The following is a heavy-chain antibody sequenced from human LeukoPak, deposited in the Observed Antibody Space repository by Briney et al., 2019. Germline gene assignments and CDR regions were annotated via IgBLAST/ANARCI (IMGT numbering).Heavy chain of an antibody. CDR3: ATYSTIQGFDY. CDR2: IYYSGST. J-gene: IGHJ4*02. CDR1: GGSISSNNYY. V-gene: IGHV4-39*01. D-gene: IGHD2-21*01. Sequence: SETLSLTCTVSGGSISSNNYYWGWLRQAPGKGLEWIGTIYYSGSTYYNPSLKSRVTISVDTSKNQFSLKLSSVTAADTAVYYCATYSTIQGFDYWGQGTLVTVSS.